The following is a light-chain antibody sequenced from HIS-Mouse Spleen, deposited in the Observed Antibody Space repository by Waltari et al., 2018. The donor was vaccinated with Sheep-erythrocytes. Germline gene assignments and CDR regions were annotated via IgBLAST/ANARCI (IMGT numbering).Light chain of an antibody. Sequence: SYELTQPPSVSVSPGQTASITCSGDKLGDKYACWYQQKPGQSPVLVIYQDSNRHSGKPERLSGSNTRNTATLTSSGTQARDEADYYCQAWDSSTAVFGGGTKLTVL. V-gene: IGLV3-1*01. J-gene: IGLJ2*01. CDR1: KLGDKY. CDR2: QDS. CDR3: QAWDSSTAV.